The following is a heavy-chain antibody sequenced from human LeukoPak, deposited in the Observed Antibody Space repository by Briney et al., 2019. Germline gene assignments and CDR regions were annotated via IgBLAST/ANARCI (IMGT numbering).Heavy chain of an antibody. V-gene: IGHV4-39*02. CDR1: GDSISRSTYY. CDR3: ARSSGTGTFSY. CDR2: VYYGRSP. D-gene: IGHD6-25*01. Sequence: SGTLSLTCTVSGDSISRSTYYWAWIRHPPGKGLEWIGSVYYGRSPYFNPSLESRATISVDTSKNHFSLKMSSVTAADTAVYYCARSSGTGTFSYWGQGTLVTVSS. J-gene: IGHJ4*02.